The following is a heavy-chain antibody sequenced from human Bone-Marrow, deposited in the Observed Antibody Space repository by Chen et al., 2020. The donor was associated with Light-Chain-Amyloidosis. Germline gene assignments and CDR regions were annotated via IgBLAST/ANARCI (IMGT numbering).Heavy chain of an antibody. Sequence: EVQLEQSGPEVKKPGESLKISCKGSGYTFPNYWIGWVRQMRGKGLEWMGVIYPDASDARYSPCFEGRVTLSADQSLATAYRHWGGVKSSVTALYCCARRRGGYNFDYWGHGTLVTVSS. J-gene: IGHJ4*01. V-gene: IGHV5-51*01. CDR2: IYPDASDA. D-gene: IGHD5-12*01. CDR3: ARRRGGYNFDY. CDR1: GYTFPNYW.